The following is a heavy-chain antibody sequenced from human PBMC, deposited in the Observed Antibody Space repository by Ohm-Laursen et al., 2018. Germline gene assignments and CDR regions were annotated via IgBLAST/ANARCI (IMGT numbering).Heavy chain of an antibody. V-gene: IGHV4-59*12. CDR2: ISNSGNT. CDR1: GDSLSSYY. J-gene: IGHJ6*02. D-gene: IGHD3-9*01. Sequence: SDTLSLTCTVSGDSLSSYYWSWIRQPPGKGLEWIGFISNSGNTNYNPSLKSRVTISVDMSKNQISLKLSSVTAADTAVYYCARANLRYFDWSYYYYGMDVWGQGTTVTVSS. CDR3: ARANLRYFDWSYYYYGMDV.